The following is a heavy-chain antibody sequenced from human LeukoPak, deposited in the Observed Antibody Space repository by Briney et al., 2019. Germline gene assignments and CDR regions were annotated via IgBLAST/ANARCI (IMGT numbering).Heavy chain of an antibody. CDR1: GGSISSGGYY. Sequence: NPSQTLSLTCTVSGGSISSGGYYWSWIRQHPGKGLEWIGYIYYSGSTYYNPSLRSRVTISVDTSKNQFSLKLSSVTAADTAVYYCARDKKHSYYDSSGLDYWGQGTLVTVSS. CDR2: IYYSGST. J-gene: IGHJ4*02. V-gene: IGHV4-31*03. CDR3: ARDKKHSYYDSSGLDY. D-gene: IGHD3-22*01.